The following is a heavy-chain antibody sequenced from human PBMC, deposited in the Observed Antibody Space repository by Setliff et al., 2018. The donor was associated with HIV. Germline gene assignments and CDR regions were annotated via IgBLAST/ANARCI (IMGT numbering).Heavy chain of an antibody. CDR3: AISTRPY. CDR2: IKQDGSEK. J-gene: IGHJ4*02. CDR1: GFTFSSYW. D-gene: IGHD6-6*01. Sequence: ETLSLSCAASGFTFSSYWINWVRQAPGKGLEWVANIKQDGSEKYYMDSVKGRFTISRDNAKNSLYLQMNNLRAEDTAVYYCAISTRPYWGQGTLVTVSS. V-gene: IGHV3-7*03.